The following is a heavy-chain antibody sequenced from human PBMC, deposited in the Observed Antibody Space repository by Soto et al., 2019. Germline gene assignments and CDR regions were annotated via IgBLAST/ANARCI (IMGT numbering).Heavy chain of an antibody. V-gene: IGHV1-69*02. CDR3: ARRRYWGTDCYHKYYYGMDV. Sequence: QVQLVQSGAEVMKPGSSVKVSCRASGDTFSSYTVSWVRQAPGQGLDWMGRIIPVLGVTHYAPTFRGRVTITADESRKTAYMDLSGLRSEDTAVYYCARRRYWGTDCYHKYYYGMDVWGQGTAVTVSS. J-gene: IGHJ6*02. CDR2: IIPVLGVT. D-gene: IGHD2-21*02. CDR1: GDTFSSYT.